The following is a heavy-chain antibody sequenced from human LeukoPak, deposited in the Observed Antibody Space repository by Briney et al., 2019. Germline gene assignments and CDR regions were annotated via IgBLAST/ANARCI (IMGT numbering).Heavy chain of an antibody. CDR3: ARGARDYDDAFDL. CDR2: LSGSGTTK. D-gene: IGHD4-17*01. Sequence: GGSLRLSCAASGFTFSNYGMHWIRQAPGKGLEWVSYLSGSGTTKYYADSVKGRFTISRDTANNTLYLQLNSLRADDTAVYYCARGARDYDDAFDLWGQGTLVTVSS. J-gene: IGHJ3*01. V-gene: IGHV3-11*01. CDR1: GFTFSNYG.